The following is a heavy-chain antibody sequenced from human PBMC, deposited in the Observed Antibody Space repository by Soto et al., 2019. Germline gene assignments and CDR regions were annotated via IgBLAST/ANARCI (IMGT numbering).Heavy chain of an antibody. CDR3: AREYRSSSFPYYYGMDV. V-gene: IGHV3-33*01. CDR2: IWYDGSNK. J-gene: IGHJ6*02. Sequence: QVQLVESGGGVVQPGRSLRLSCAASGFTFSSYGMHWVRQAPGKGLEWVAVIWYDGSNKYYADSVKGRFTISRDNSKNKLYRQMNSLRAEDTAVYYCAREYRSSSFPYYYGMDVGGQGTTVTVSS. D-gene: IGHD6-6*01. CDR1: GFTFSSYG.